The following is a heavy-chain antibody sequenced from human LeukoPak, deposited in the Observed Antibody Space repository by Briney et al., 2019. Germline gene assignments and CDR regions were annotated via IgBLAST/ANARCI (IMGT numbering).Heavy chain of an antibody. Sequence: SETLSLTCAVYGGSFSGYYWSWIRQPPGKGLEWIGEINHSGSTNYNPSLKSRVTISVDTSKNQFSLKLSSVTAADTAVYYCARGLAYYDFWSGYPYFDYWGRGTLVTVSS. CDR1: GGSFSGYY. CDR3: ARGLAYYDFWSGYPYFDY. V-gene: IGHV4-34*01. CDR2: INHSGST. D-gene: IGHD3-3*01. J-gene: IGHJ4*02.